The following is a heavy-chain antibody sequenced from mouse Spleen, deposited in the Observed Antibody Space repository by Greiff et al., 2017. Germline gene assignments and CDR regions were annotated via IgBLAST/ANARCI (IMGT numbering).Heavy chain of an antibody. J-gene: IGHJ2*01. CDR2: IYPGDGDT. CDR1: GYAFSSSW. Sequence: VKLMESGPELVKPGASVKISCKASGYAFSSSWMNWVKQRPGKGLEWIGRIYPGDGDTNYNGKFKGKATLTADKSSSTAYMQLSSLTSEDSAVYFCAREVTADYWGQGTTLTVSS. V-gene: IGHV1-82*01. D-gene: IGHD2-1*01. CDR3: AREVTADY.